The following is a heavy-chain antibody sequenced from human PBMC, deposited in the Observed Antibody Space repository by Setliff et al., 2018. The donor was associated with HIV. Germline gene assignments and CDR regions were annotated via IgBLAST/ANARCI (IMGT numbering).Heavy chain of an antibody. Sequence: GGSLRLSCAASGFTFSSYAMTWVRQAPGKGLEWVSSITGSGDSTYYANSVKGRFTISRDSSKNTLSLQMSSLRAEDTALYYCATGGMAAACPGGGHGLDVWGQGTTVTVSS. CDR3: ATGGMAAACPGGGHGLDV. V-gene: IGHV3-23*01. D-gene: IGHD6-13*01. CDR2: ITGSGDST. CDR1: GFTFSSYA. J-gene: IGHJ6*02.